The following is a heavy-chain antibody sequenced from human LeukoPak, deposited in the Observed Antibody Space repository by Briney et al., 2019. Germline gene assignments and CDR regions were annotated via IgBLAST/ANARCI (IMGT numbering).Heavy chain of an antibody. CDR1: GYTFTAYS. D-gene: IGHD3-10*01. V-gene: IGHV1-2*02. Sequence: GASVKVSCKASGYTFTAYSMSWVRQAPGQGLEWMGWINPNSGGTNYAQKFQGRVTMTRDTSITTAYMELSRLRSDDTAVYYCARDLDYYGSGSFFNSWGQGTMVTVSS. CDR2: INPNSGGT. CDR3: ARDLDYYGSGSFFNS. J-gene: IGHJ3*02.